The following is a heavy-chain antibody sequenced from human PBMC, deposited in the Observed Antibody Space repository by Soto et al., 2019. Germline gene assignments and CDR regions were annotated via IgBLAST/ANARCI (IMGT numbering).Heavy chain of an antibody. V-gene: IGHV4-59*01. Sequence: PSETLSLTCTVSGGSIGTYYWNWIRQPPGKGLEWIGYIYDSGNSNYNPSLKSRVIISVDTSKNQFSLRLNSVTAADTAVYYCARDRGYSIWAEFDPRGPGTLVTVSS. J-gene: IGHJ5*02. D-gene: IGHD6-13*01. CDR3: ARDRGYSIWAEFDP. CDR2: IYDSGNS. CDR1: GGSIGTYY.